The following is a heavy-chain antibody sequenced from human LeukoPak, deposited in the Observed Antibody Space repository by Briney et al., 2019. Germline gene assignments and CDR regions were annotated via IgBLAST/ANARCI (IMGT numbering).Heavy chain of an antibody. CDR3: GSDLYLGY. V-gene: IGHV3-74*01. CDR2: INSDGTTT. CDR1: GFTFSSYW. J-gene: IGHJ4*02. Sequence: GGSLRLSCAASGFTFSSYWMHWVRQAPGKGLAWVSRINSDGTTTNYADSVKGRFTISRDNAKNTLYLQMNSLRAEDTAVYYCGSDLYLGYWGQGSLVTVSS.